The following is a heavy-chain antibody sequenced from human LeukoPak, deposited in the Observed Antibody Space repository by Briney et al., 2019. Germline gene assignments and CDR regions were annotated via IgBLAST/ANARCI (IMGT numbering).Heavy chain of an antibody. D-gene: IGHD6-19*01. Sequence: GGSLRLSCAVSGLTFSNYAMSWVRQAPGKGLEWVAAISARTSDTYYTDSVKGRFTISRDNSKNTLYLQMSSLRAEDTALYYCAKDRPNSGWFFDYWGQGTLVTVSS. J-gene: IGHJ4*02. CDR3: AKDRPNSGWFFDY. CDR1: GLTFSNYA. V-gene: IGHV3-23*01. CDR2: ISARTSDT.